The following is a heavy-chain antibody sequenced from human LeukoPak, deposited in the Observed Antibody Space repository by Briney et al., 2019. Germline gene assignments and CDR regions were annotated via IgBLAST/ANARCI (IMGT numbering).Heavy chain of an antibody. D-gene: IGHD2-2*02. CDR1: GYTLTELS. J-gene: IGHJ4*02. CDR3: ATDHGDCSSTSCYMWLDY. V-gene: IGHV1-24*01. Sequence: ASVKVSCKVSGYTLTELSMHWVRQAPGKGREWMGGFDPVDGETIYAQKFQGRVTITEDTYTDTAYMELSSLRSEDTAVYYCATDHGDCSSTSCYMWLDYWGQGTLVTVSS. CDR2: FDPVDGET.